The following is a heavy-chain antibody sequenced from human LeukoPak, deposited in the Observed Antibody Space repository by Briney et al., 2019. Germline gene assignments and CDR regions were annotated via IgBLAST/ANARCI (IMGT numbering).Heavy chain of an antibody. V-gene: IGHV3-30*04. Sequence: GGSLRPSCAASGFTFSQYPMHWVRQAPGKGLEWVAVISYDGTNNYRADSVKGRFTISRDNANNTLYLQMNSLRPEDTAVYFCASLMVRGIRDFDHWGQGTLVTVSS. J-gene: IGHJ4*02. CDR1: GFTFSQYP. CDR2: ISYDGTNN. D-gene: IGHD3-10*01. CDR3: ASLMVRGIRDFDH.